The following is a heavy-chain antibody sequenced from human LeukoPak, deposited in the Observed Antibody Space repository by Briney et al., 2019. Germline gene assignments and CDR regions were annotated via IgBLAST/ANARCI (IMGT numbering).Heavy chain of an antibody. CDR2: IYYSGST. J-gene: IGHJ4*02. CDR3: ARRAPTGGMNY. Sequence: SETLSLTCTVSGGSISSYYWSWIRQPPGKGLEWIGYIYYSGSTNYNPSLKSRVTISVDTSKNQFSLKLSSVTAADTAVHYCARRAPTGGMNYWGQGTLVTVSS. V-gene: IGHV4-59*08. CDR1: GGSISSYY. D-gene: IGHD3-16*01.